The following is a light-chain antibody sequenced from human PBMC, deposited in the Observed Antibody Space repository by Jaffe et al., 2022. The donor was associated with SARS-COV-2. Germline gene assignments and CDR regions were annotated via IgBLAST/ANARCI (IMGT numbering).Light chain of an antibody. Sequence: DFQMTQSPSSLSASVGDRVTITCRSSQSISTYLNWYQHKPGKAPKLLIFDASSLHSGVPSRFSGSGSGTDFSLTISSLQPEDFSTYYCQQSDRTPVTFGQGTRLEI. J-gene: IGKJ5*01. V-gene: IGKV1-39*01. CDR2: DAS. CDR1: QSISTY. CDR3: QQSDRTPVT.